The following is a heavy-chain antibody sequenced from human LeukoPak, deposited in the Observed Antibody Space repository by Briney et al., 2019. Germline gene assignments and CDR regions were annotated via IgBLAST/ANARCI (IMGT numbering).Heavy chain of an antibody. V-gene: IGHV7-4-1*02. CDR3: ARDSESYHFLTGYQGLDS. J-gene: IGHJ4*02. CDR1: GYTFTSYA. Sequence: ASVKVSCKASGYTFTSYAMNWVRQAPGQGLEWMGWINTNSGDPTYAQDFTGRFVFSLDSSVSTAYLQISNLKTEDSAMYYCARDSESYHFLTGYQGLDSWGQGTLVTVSS. D-gene: IGHD3-9*01. CDR2: INTNSGDP.